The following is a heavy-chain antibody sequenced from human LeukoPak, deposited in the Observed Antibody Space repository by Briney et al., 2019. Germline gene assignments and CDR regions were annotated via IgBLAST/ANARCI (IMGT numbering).Heavy chain of an antibody. CDR3: ARDLYYDFWSGYCDY. Sequence: GASVKVSCKASGYTFTGYYMHWVRQAPGQGLEWMGRINPNSGGTNYAQKFQGRVTMTRDTSISTAYMELSRLRSDDTAVYYCARDLYYDFWSGYCDYWGQGTLVTVSS. J-gene: IGHJ4*02. V-gene: IGHV1-2*02. CDR1: GYTFTGYY. D-gene: IGHD3-3*01. CDR2: INPNSGGT.